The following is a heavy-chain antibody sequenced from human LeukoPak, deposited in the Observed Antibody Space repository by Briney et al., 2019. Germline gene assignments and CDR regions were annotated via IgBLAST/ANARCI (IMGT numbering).Heavy chain of an antibody. CDR1: GGSISSYY. V-gene: IGHV4-59*01. CDR2: IYYSGST. D-gene: IGHD6-6*01. Sequence: SETLSLTCTVSGGSISSYYWSWIRQPPGKGLEWIGYIYYSGSTNYNPSLKSRVTISVDTSKNQFSLRLSSVTAADTAVYYCASSVYSSSMPFDYWGQGTLVTVSS. CDR3: ASSVYSSSMPFDY. J-gene: IGHJ4*02.